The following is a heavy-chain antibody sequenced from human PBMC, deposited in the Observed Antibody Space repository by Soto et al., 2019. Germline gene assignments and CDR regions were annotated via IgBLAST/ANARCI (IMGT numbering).Heavy chain of an antibody. CDR1: GGSFSGYY. CDR3: AGPTGISAAALID. J-gene: IGHJ4*02. CDR2: INHSGST. V-gene: IGHV4-34*01. D-gene: IGHD6-13*01. Sequence: QVQLQQWGAGLLKPSETLSLTCAVYGGSFSGYYWSWIRQPPGKGLEWIGEINHSGSTNYNPSLKSRLTAPVDTSKNHFSLQLSSVTAPDTSVYYCAGPTGISAAALIDWGQGTLVTVSS.